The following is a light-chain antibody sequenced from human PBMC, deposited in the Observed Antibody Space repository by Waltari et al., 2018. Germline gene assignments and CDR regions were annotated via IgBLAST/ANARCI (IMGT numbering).Light chain of an antibody. CDR3: CSYARAGTLL. Sequence: QSALTQPASVSGSPGQSLTISCSGTYNDVETYNLLSWYKHSPGKAPKLLIYEVNRRPSGVSNRFSGSKSGNTASLTISGLQAEDEADYYCCSYARAGTLLFGGGTKLTVL. CDR2: EVN. CDR1: YNDVETYNL. V-gene: IGLV2-23*02. J-gene: IGLJ2*01.